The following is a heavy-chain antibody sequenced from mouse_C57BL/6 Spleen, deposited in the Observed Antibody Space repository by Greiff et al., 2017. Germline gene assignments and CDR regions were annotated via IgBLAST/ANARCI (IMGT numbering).Heavy chain of an antibody. CDR1: GYTFTDYY. D-gene: IGHD1-1*01. J-gene: IGHJ4*01. Sequence: VQLQQSGAELVRPGASVKLSCKASGYTFTDYYINWVKQRPGQGLEWIARIYPGSGNTYYNEKFKGKDTLTAEKSSSTAYMQLSSLTSEDSAVYFCAGGFYYGSSLYYAMDYWGQGTSVTVSS. CDR3: AGGFYYGSSLYYAMDY. CDR2: IYPGSGNT. V-gene: IGHV1-76*01.